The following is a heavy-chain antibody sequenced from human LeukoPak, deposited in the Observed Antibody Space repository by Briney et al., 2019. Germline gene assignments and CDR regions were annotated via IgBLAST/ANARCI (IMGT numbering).Heavy chain of an antibody. Sequence: GGTLRLSCAASGFTFDDYAMHWVRQAPGKGLEWVPGTSWNSGSIGYADSVKGRFTISRDNAKNSLYLQMNSLRAEDTALYYCAKDSTGSYYYYMDVWGKGTTVTVSS. J-gene: IGHJ6*03. CDR2: TSWNSGSI. V-gene: IGHV3-9*01. CDR1: GFTFDDYA. CDR3: AKDSTGSYYYYMDV. D-gene: IGHD1-14*01.